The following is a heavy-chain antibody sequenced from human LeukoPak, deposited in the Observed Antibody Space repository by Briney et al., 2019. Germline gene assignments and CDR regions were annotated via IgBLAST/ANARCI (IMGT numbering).Heavy chain of an antibody. D-gene: IGHD2-15*01. J-gene: IGHJ4*02. V-gene: IGHV1-69*13. CDR1: GGTFSSYA. Sequence: SVKVSCKASGGTFSSYAISWVRQAPGQGLEWMGGIIPIFGTANYAQKFQGRVTITADESTSTAYMELSSLRSEDTAVYYCARDRCSGGSCFRGGPFDYWGQGTLVTVSS. CDR3: ARDRCSGGSCFRGGPFDY. CDR2: IIPIFGTA.